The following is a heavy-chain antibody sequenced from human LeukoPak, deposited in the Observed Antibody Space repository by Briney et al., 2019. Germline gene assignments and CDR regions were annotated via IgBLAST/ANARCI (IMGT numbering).Heavy chain of an antibody. J-gene: IGHJ4*02. V-gene: IGHV1-2*02. CDR3: ARGEAVGATDY. D-gene: IGHD1-26*01. CDR1: GYTFTSYD. CDR2: MNPNSGGT. Sequence: ASVKVSCKASGYTFTSYDINWVRQATGQGLEWMGWMNPNSGGTNYAQKFQGRVTMTRDTSISTAYMELSRLRSDDTAVYYCARGEAVGATDYWGQGTLVTVSS.